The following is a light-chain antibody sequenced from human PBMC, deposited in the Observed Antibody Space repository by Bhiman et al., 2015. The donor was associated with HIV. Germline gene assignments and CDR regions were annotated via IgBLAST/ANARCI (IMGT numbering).Light chain of an antibody. V-gene: IGLV1-50*01. J-gene: IGLJ3*02. Sequence: QSVLTQPPSVSGAPGQRVTISCTGSSSNIGAGYDVHWYQQLPGKAPKLLIFGNNNRPSGVPDRFSGSRSGTSASLDISGLQPGDEGLYICAAWDDSPSGLTWVFGGGTYVTVL. CDR2: GNN. CDR1: SSNIGAGYD. CDR3: AAWDDSPSGLTWV.